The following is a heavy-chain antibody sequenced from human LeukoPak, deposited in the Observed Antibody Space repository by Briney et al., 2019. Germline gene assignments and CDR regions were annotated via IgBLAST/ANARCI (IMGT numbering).Heavy chain of an antibody. CDR2: ITGTGSGSSP. CDR1: GFIFNTYA. V-gene: IGHV3-23*01. D-gene: IGHD2-15*01. CDR3: AKGYPFGDN. J-gene: IGHJ4*02. Sequence: GGSLRLSCAAPGFIFNTYAMSWVRQAPGKGLEWVSTITGTGSGSSPSYADSVKGRFSISRDNSKNTLYLQMNSLRADDTGVYYCAKGYPFGDNWGQGTLVTVSS.